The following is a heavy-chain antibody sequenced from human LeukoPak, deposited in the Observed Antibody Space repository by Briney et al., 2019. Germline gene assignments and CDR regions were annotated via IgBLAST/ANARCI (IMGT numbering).Heavy chain of an antibody. V-gene: IGHV4-4*02. CDR1: GGSISSSNW. D-gene: IGHD2-2*01. CDR2: IYHSGST. Sequence: PSETLSLTCAVSGGSISSSNWWSWVRQPPGKGLEWIGEIYHSGSTNYNPSLKSRVTISVDTSKNQFSLKLRSVTAADTAVYYCARTARISRPATLYCSSTSCRRGAFDIWGQGTMVTVSS. CDR3: ARTARISRPATLYCSSTSCRRGAFDI. J-gene: IGHJ3*02.